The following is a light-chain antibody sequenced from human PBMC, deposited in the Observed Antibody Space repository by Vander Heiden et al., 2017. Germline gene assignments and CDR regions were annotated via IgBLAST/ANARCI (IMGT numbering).Light chain of an antibody. J-gene: IGLJ2*01. CDR3: SSYADTNNLV. CDR2: GVT. V-gene: IGLV2-8*01. Sequence: QSALTQPPSASGSPGLSVTISCTGTSSDFADYDYVSWYQQPPGKAPKLMIYGVTKRPSGVPDRFSGSKSGNTASLTVSGLQAEDEADYYCSSYADTNNLVFGGGTKLTVL. CDR1: SSDFADYDY.